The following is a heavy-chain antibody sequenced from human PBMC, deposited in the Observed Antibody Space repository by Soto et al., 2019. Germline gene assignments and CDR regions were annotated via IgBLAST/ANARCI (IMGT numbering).Heavy chain of an antibody. CDR1: GFTFSSYA. CDR3: ARGGYRNPYYYYYGMDV. J-gene: IGHJ6*02. V-gene: IGHV3-64*02. Sequence: GGSLRLSCAASGFTFSSYAMHWVRQAPGKGLEYVSAISSNGGSTYYADSVKGRFTISRDNSKNTLYLQMGSLRAEDMAVYYCARGGYRNPYYYYYGMDVWGQGTTVTVS. CDR2: ISSNGGST. D-gene: IGHD5-18*01.